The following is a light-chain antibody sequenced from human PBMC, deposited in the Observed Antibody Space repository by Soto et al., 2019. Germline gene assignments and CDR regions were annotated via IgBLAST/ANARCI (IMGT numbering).Light chain of an antibody. Sequence: EIVLTQSPGTLSLSPGERATLSCRASQSVSSSYLAWYQQKPGQAPRLLIYGASSRATGIPDRFSGSGSGTDFNLTISRLEPEDFAVYYCQQYGSSPLFTFGPGTKVDMK. CDR3: QQYGSSPLFT. CDR1: QSVSSSY. V-gene: IGKV3-20*01. J-gene: IGKJ3*01. CDR2: GAS.